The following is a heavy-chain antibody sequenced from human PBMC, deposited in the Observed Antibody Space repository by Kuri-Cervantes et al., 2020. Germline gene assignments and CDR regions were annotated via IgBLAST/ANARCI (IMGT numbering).Heavy chain of an antibody. CDR2: ISSSGSTI. CDR3: ATGGGSGSYALDY. V-gene: IGHV3-11*04. Sequence: GESLKISCAASGFTFSDYYMTWIRQAPGKGLEWVSYISSSGSTIYYADSVKGRFTISRDNAKNSLYLQMNSLRAEDTAVYYCATGGGSGSYALDYWGQGTLVTVSS. D-gene: IGHD3-10*01. CDR1: GFTFSDYY. J-gene: IGHJ4*02.